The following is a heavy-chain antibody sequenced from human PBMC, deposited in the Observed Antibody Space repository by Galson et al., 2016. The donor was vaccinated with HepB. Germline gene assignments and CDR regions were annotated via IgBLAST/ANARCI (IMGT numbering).Heavy chain of an antibody. CDR3: AREAGMGSGGYGVFDL. Sequence: SLRLSCAASGFSFTTYDMHWVRQPPGKGLEWVGAVAVAGEPYYPDSVRGRFNIFRENAKNSLYLQMDSLRVGDTAVYYCAREAGMGSGGYGVFDLWGQGILVTVSS. D-gene: IGHD3-22*01. CDR2: VAVAGEP. CDR1: GFSFTTYD. V-gene: IGHV3-13*05. J-gene: IGHJ3*01.